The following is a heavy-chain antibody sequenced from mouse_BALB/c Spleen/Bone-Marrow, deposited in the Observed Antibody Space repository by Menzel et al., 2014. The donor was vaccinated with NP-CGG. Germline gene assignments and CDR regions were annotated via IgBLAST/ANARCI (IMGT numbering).Heavy chain of an antibody. CDR1: GFTFTDYY. J-gene: IGHJ2*01. V-gene: IGHV7-3*02. Sequence: EVKLVESGGGLVQPGGSLRLSCATSGFTFTDYYMNWVRQPPGKALEWLGFIRNKANGYTTEYSASVKGRFNISRDNSQNILYLQMNTLRAEDSATYYCARDKGRVFFDYWGQGTTLTVSS. CDR3: ARDKGRVFFDY. CDR2: IRNKANGYTT.